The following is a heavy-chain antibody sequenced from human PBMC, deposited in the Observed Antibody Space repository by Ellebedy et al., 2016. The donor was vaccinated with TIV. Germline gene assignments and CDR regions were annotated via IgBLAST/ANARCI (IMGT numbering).Heavy chain of an antibody. CDR2: INHRGST. CDR3: ARALVVRQQLVPFLKSSSFDY. V-gene: IGHV4-34*01. Sequence: MPSETLSLTCAVSGGSFSGYYWSWIRQPPGKGLEWIGEINHRGSTNYNPSLKSRVTISVDTSKNQFSLKLSSVTAADTAVYYCARALVVRQQLVPFLKSSSFDYWGQGTLVTVSS. J-gene: IGHJ4*02. D-gene: IGHD6-13*01. CDR1: GGSFSGYY.